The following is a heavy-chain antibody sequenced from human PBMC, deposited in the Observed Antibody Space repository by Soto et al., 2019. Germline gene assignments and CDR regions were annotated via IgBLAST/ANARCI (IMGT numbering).Heavy chain of an antibody. J-gene: IGHJ3*02. CDR2: ISGYNDNT. CDR3: ARAHRTDVYALDT. CDR1: GYTFTKYG. V-gene: IGHV1-18*01. Sequence: QLQLVQSGAEVKKPGASVKVSCKASGYTFTKYGISWVRQAPGQGLEWMGWISGYNDNTNYAQELQGRVTMTTDTSTNTAYMELRSLTSDDTAVYYCARAHRTDVYALDTWGQGTMVTVPS. D-gene: IGHD2-8*01.